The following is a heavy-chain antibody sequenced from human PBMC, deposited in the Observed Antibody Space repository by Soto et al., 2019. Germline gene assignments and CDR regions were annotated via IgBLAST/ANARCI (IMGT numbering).Heavy chain of an antibody. J-gene: IGHJ6*02. Sequence: VRATYSLTLNSTFSGFSLSKSGVGMGWIRQPPGKALEWLALIYWNDDKRYSPSLKSRLTITKDTSKNQVVLTMTNMDPVDTATYYCAHSPTARLSYGMDVWGQGTTVTVSS. D-gene: IGHD6-6*01. CDR3: AHSPTARLSYGMDV. CDR2: IYWNDDK. CDR1: GFSLSKSGVG. V-gene: IGHV2-5*01.